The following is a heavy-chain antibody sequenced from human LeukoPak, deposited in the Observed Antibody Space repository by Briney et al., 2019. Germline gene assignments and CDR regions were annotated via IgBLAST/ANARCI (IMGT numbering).Heavy chain of an antibody. J-gene: IGHJ4*02. CDR1: GFTFDDYG. D-gene: IGHD3-10*01. CDR2: INWNSGST. V-gene: IGHV3-20*04. CDR3: ARDFITMVRGVIIDLDY. Sequence: GGSLRLSCAASGFTFDDYGMSWVRQAPGKGLEWVSGINWNSGSTGYADSVKGRFTISRDNAKNSLYLQMNSLRAEDTALYYCARDFITMVRGVIIDLDYWGQGTLVTVSS.